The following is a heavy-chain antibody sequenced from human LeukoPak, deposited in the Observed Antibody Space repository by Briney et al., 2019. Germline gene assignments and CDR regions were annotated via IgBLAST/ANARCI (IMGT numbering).Heavy chain of an antibody. CDR3: ARSPAAGTFIFDY. V-gene: IGHV4-59*08. CDR1: GGSISSYY. J-gene: IGHJ4*02. CDR2: IYYSGST. D-gene: IGHD6-13*01. Sequence: SETLSLTCTVSGGSISSYYWSWIRQPPGTGLEWIGYIYYSGSTNYNPSLKSRVTISVDTSKNQFSLKLSSVTAADTAVYYCARSPAAGTFIFDYWGQGTLVTVSS.